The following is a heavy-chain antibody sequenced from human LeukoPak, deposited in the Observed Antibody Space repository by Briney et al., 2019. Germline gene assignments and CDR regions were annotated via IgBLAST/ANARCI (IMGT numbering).Heavy chain of an antibody. V-gene: IGHV3-74*01. CDR1: GFTFSSYW. D-gene: IGHD3-10*01. CDR3: STGSGHAFDI. Sequence: PGGSLRLSCAASGFTFSSYWMHWVRQVPGKGLVWVSRINSDGGSTSYADSVKGRFTISRDNAKNTLYVQMNSLRAEDTAVYYCSTGSGHAFDIWGRGTMVTVSS. J-gene: IGHJ3*02. CDR2: INSDGGST.